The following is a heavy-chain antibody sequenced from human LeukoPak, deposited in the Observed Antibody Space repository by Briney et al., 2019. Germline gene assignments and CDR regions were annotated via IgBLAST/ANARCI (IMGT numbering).Heavy chain of an antibody. Sequence: PGGSLRLSCAASGFTFSSDAMSWVRQAPGKGPEWVSGIAVDGTTFYADSLKGRFTISRDNSKNTLYLQMNSLRDDDTAIYYCASRQYRPAWYKWGQGTQVTVSS. CDR2: IAVDGTT. CDR3: ASRQYRPAWYK. V-gene: IGHV3-23*01. J-gene: IGHJ4*02. CDR1: GFTFSSDA. D-gene: IGHD1-1*01.